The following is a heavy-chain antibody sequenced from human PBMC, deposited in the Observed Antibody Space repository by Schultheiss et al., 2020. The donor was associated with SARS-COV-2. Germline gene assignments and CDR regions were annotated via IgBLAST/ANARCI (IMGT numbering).Heavy chain of an antibody. V-gene: IGHV3-30*01. D-gene: IGHD3-3*01. CDR2: ISYDGSNK. J-gene: IGHJ6*02. Sequence: GGSLRLSCAASGFTFSSYAMHWVRQAPGKGLEWVAVISYDGSNKYYADSVKGRFTISRDNSKNTLYLQMNSLRAEETAVYYCARLGYYDFWSGYYRGMDVWGQGTTVTVSS. CDR3: ARLGYYDFWSGYYRGMDV. CDR1: GFTFSSYA.